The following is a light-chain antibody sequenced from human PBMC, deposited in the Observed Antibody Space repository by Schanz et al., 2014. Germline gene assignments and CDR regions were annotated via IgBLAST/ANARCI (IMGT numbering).Light chain of an antibody. CDR1: SSDVGRYNL. V-gene: IGLV2-14*03. Sequence: QSALTQPASVSGSPGQSITISCTATSSDVGRYNLVSWYQQHPGKAPKLMIYDVSNRPSGVSNRFSGLKSGNTASLNVSGLQAEDEDDYYCSSYAGSNNLVFGGGTKLTVL. J-gene: IGLJ3*02. CDR2: DVS. CDR3: SSYAGSNNLV.